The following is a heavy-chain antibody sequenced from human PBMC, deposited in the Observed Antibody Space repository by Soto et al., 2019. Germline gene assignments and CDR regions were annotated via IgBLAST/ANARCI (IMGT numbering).Heavy chain of an antibody. V-gene: IGHV3-30*18. CDR3: AKWAPTYNDFWSGLGTSGMDV. Sequence: GGSLRLSCGASGFTFSSYGMHWGGQAPGKGLEGVAVISYDGRNKVYADSVKGRFTLSRDNARNTVYLQMNSLRVDDTAVYYCAKWAPTYNDFWSGLGTSGMDVWGQGTTVTVSS. J-gene: IGHJ6*02. D-gene: IGHD3-3*01. CDR1: GFTFSSYG. CDR2: ISYDGRNK.